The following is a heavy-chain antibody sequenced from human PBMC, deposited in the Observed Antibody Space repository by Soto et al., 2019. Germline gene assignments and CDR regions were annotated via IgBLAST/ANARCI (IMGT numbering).Heavy chain of an antibody. CDR1: GYTFTSYG. V-gene: IGHV1-18*01. CDR3: ARDWGDPMVPAAHDY. Sequence: ASVKVSCKASGYTFTSYGISWVRQAPGQGLEWMGWISAYNGNTNYAQKLQGRVTMTTDTSTSTAYMELRSLRSDDTAVYCCARDWGDPMVPAAHDYWGQGTLVTVSS. J-gene: IGHJ4*02. D-gene: IGHD2-2*01. CDR2: ISAYNGNT.